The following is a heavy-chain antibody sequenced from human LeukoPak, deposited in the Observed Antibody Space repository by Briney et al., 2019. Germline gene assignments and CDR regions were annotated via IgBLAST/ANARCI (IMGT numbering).Heavy chain of an antibody. CDR1: GFTFSNYW. CDR3: ARDVSGWKGDDY. Sequence: PGGSLRLSCAASGFTFSNYWMHWVRQVPGKGLVWVAHINSDGSITRYADSVKGRFTISRDNPKNMLYLQINSLRAEDTAVYYCARDVSGWKGDDYWGQGTLVTVSS. D-gene: IGHD6-19*01. J-gene: IGHJ4*02. V-gene: IGHV3-74*01. CDR2: INSDGSIT.